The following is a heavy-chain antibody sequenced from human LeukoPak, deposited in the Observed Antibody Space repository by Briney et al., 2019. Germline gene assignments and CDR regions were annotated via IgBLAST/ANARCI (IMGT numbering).Heavy chain of an antibody. V-gene: IGHV4-39*01. CDR3: ARRAMVRGGTYFDY. J-gene: IGHJ4*02. Sequence: PSETLSLTCTVSGGSISSSSYYSGWIRQPPGKGLEWIGSIYYSGSTYYNPSLKSRVTISVDTSKNQFSLKLSSVTAADTAVYYCARRAMVRGGTYFDYWGQGTLVTVSS. D-gene: IGHD3-10*01. CDR2: IYYSGST. CDR1: GGSISSSSYY.